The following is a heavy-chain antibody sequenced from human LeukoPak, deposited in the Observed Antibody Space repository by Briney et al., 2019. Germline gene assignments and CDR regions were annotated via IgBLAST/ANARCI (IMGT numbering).Heavy chain of an antibody. CDR3: AKDVLRWAFDY. Sequence: SGGSLRLSCAASGFTFSTTAMAWVRQAPGEGLELVSGFGGTGDIHYADSVRGRFTISRDNSKGILYLQMDSLRAEDTAVYYCAKDVLRWAFDYWGQGTLVTVSS. CDR1: GFTFSTTA. V-gene: IGHV3-23*01. D-gene: IGHD3-16*01. J-gene: IGHJ4*02. CDR2: FGGTGDI.